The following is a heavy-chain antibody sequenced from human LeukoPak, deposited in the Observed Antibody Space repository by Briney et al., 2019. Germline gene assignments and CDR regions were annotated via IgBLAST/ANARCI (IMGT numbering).Heavy chain of an antibody. CDR2: ISYDGSNK. CDR3: ARGEYGLDY. D-gene: IGHD2-2*01. J-gene: IGHJ4*02. CDR1: GFTFSSYA. V-gene: IGHV3-30*01. Sequence: PGGSLRLSCAASGFTFSSYAMHWVRQAPGKGLEWVGVISYDGSNKYYADSVKGRFTISRDNSKNTLYLQMNSLRAEDTAVYYCARGEYGLDYWGQGTLVSVSS.